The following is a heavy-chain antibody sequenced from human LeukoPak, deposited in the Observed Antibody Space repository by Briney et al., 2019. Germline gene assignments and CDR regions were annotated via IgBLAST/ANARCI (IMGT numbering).Heavy chain of an antibody. V-gene: IGHV1-2*02. CDR2: IKSKSGGK. J-gene: IGHJ4*02. CDR1: GCTFTGCY. CDR3: ARETNLYYAFWSGYYPFDY. D-gene: IGHD3-3*01. Sequence: ASVPVSYMASGCTFTGCYMLWVGQAPGHGGEGMGWIKSKSGGKKYAPKFQGRVTITRGTALSTAYMQLSRRRRAGTAVYYCARETNLYYAFWSGYYPFDYWGQGTLVTVSS.